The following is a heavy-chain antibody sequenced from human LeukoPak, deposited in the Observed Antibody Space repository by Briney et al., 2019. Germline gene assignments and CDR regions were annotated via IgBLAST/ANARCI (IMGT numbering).Heavy chain of an antibody. CDR1: GGSINSRNW. J-gene: IGHJ4*02. Sequence: PSGTLSLTCAVSGGSINSRNWWSWVRQPPGKGLEWIGEIHHSGSTNYNPSLKSRVTISVDTSKNQFSLKLSSVTAADTAVYYCARGRAWLRFFDYWGQGTLVTVSS. CDR3: ARGRAWLRFFDY. V-gene: IGHV4-4*02. CDR2: IHHSGST. D-gene: IGHD5-12*01.